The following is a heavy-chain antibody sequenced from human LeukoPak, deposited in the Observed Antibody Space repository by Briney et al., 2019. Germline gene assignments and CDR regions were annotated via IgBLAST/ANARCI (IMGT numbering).Heavy chain of an antibody. J-gene: IGHJ4*02. CDR3: ARGQYCTNGVCYLYFDY. CDR1: GFTFDDYG. Sequence: PGGSLRLSCAASGFTFDDYGMSWVRQAPGKGLEWVSGINWNGGSTGYADSVKGRFTISRDNAKNSLYLQMNSLRAEDTALYYCARGQYCTNGVCYLYFDYWGQGTLVTVSS. D-gene: IGHD2-8*01. CDR2: INWNGGST. V-gene: IGHV3-20*04.